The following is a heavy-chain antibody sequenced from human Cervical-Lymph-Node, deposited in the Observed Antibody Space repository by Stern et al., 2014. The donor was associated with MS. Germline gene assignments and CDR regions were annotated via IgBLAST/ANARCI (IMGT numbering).Heavy chain of an antibody. J-gene: IGHJ4*02. CDR2: IIPICGTA. CDR3: ARAARIQLWLYFDY. D-gene: IGHD5-18*01. CDR1: GGTFSSYA. V-gene: IGHV1-69*01. Sequence: VQLEESGAEVKKPGSSLKVSCKASGGTFSSYAISWVRQAPGQGLEWVGGIIPICGTANYAQKFQGRVTITADESTSTAYMELSSLRSEDTAVYYCARAARIQLWLYFDYWGQGTLVTVSS.